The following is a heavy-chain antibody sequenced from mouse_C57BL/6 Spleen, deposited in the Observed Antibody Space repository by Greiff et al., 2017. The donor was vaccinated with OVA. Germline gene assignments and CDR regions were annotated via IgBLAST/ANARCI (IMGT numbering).Heavy chain of an antibody. CDR1: GFTFSDYY. CDR3: ARGGLEDGYFDV. D-gene: IGHD2-2*01. V-gene: IGHV5-12*01. J-gene: IGHJ1*03. CDR2: ISNGGGST. Sequence: EVQVVESGGGLVQPGGSLKLSCAASGFTFSDYYMYWVRQTPEKRLEWVAYISNGGGSTYYPDTVKGRFTISRDNAKNTLYLQMSRLKSEDTAMYYCARGGLEDGYFDVWGTGTTVTVSS.